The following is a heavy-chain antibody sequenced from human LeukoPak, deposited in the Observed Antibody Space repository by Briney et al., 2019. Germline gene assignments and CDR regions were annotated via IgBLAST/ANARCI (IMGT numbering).Heavy chain of an antibody. CDR3: ARGPSGYHNT. J-gene: IGHJ4*02. CDR2: IRPDGSEG. CDR1: GITFSNSW. V-gene: IGHV3-7*01. Sequence: GGSLRLSCTTSGITFSNSWMSWVRQAPGKGLECVATIRPDGSEGYYADCVRGRFTLSRDNSKTTLYLQMNSLRAEHTAVYYCARGPSGYHNTGGQGTPVTVSS. D-gene: IGHD5-12*01.